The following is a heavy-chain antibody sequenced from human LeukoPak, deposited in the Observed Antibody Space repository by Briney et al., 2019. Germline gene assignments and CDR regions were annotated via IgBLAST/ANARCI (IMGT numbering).Heavy chain of an antibody. CDR1: GYTFTGYY. CDR3: ARDRYYYDSSGPFDP. V-gene: IGHV1-2*02. Sequence: ASVKVSCKASGYTFTGYYMHWVRQAPGQGLEWMGWINPNSGGTNYAQKFQGRVTMTRDTSISTAYMELSRLRSDDTAVYYCARDRYYYDSSGPFDPRGQGTLVTVSS. J-gene: IGHJ5*02. D-gene: IGHD3-22*01. CDR2: INPNSGGT.